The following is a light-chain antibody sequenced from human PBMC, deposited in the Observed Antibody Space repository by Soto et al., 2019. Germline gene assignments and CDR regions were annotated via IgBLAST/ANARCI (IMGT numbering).Light chain of an antibody. CDR1: QSVSRY. J-gene: IGKJ1*01. CDR2: DAS. Sequence: EIVLTQSPATLSLSPGERATLSCRASQSVSRYLAWYQQKPGQAPRLLIYDASNRATGIPARFSGSGSGTDFTLTISSLEPEDFGVYYCQQGSKWPTFGQGTKVEIK. V-gene: IGKV3-11*01. CDR3: QQGSKWPT.